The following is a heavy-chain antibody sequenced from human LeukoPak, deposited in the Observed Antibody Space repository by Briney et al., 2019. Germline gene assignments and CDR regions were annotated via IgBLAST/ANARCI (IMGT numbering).Heavy chain of an antibody. D-gene: IGHD6-13*01. V-gene: IGHV4-34*01. CDR3: ARGPEIAAASSNSDAFDI. CDR1: GGSFSGYY. CDR2: TNHSGST. J-gene: IGHJ3*02. Sequence: SETLSLTCAVYGGSFSGYYWSWIRQPPGKGLEWIGETNHSGSTNYNPSLKSRVTIPVDTSKNQFSLKLSSVTAADTAVYYCARGPEIAAASSNSDAFDIWGQGTMVTVSS.